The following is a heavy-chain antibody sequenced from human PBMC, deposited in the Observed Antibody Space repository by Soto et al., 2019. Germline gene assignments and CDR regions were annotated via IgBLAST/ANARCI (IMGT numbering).Heavy chain of an antibody. D-gene: IGHD6-13*01. J-gene: IGHJ4*02. CDR1: GFTFDDYT. CDR2: ISWDGGST. Sequence: GGSLRLSCAASGFTFDDYTMHWVRQAPGKGLEWVSLISWDGGSTYYADSVKGRFTISRDNSKNSLYLQMNSLRTEDTALYYCAKDMRDSSSWYPPFDYWGQGTLVTVSS. CDR3: AKDMRDSSSWYPPFDY. V-gene: IGHV3-43*01.